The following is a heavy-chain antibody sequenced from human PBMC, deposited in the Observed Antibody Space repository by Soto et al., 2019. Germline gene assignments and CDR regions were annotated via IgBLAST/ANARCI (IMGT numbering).Heavy chain of an antibody. J-gene: IGHJ6*02. D-gene: IGHD3-3*01. V-gene: IGHV3-33*01. CDR2: IWYDGSNK. CDR1: GFTFSSYG. CDR3: ASSHKMGVYYDFWSGYLPHYGMDV. Sequence: PGGSLRLSCAASGFTFSSYGMHWVRQAPGKGLEWVAVIWYDGSNKYYADSVKGRFTISRHNSKNTLYLQMNSLRAEDTAVYYCASSHKMGVYYDFWSGYLPHYGMDVWGQGTTVTVSS.